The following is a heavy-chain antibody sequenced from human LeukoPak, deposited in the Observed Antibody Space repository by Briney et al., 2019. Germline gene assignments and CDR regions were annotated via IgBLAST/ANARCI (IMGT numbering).Heavy chain of an antibody. D-gene: IGHD3-10*01. V-gene: IGHV3-53*01. J-gene: IGHJ5*02. Sequence: GGSLRLSCAASGFTVSSNYMSWVRQAPGKGLEWVSVIYSGGSTYYADSVEGRFTISRDNSKNTLYLQMNSLRAEDTAVYYCASSRGVTFWFDPWGQGTLVTVSS. CDR2: IYSGGST. CDR1: GFTVSSNY. CDR3: ASSRGVTFWFDP.